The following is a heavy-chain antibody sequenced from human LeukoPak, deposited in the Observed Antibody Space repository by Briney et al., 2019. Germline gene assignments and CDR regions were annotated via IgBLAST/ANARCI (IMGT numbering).Heavy chain of an antibody. D-gene: IGHD3-22*01. CDR3: ARDVDSKDAFDI. J-gene: IGHJ3*02. V-gene: IGHV3-21*01. CDR1: GFTFSSYS. CDR2: ISSSSYI. Sequence: GGSLRLSWAASGFTFSSYSMNWVRQAPGKGLEWVSSISSSSYIYYADSVKGRFTISRDNAKNSLYLQMNSLRAEDTAVYYCARDVDSKDAFDIWGQGTMVTVSS.